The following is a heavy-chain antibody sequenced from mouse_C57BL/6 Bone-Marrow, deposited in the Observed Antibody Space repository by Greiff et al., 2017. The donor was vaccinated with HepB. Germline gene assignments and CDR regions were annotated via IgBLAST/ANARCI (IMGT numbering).Heavy chain of an antibody. CDR1: GFTFSDYY. CDR3: ARGYYGSSYPYFDY. J-gene: IGHJ2*01. Sequence: EVKLVESEGGLVQPGSSMKLSCTASGFTFSDYYMAWVRQVPEKGLEWVANINYDGSSTYYLDSLKSRFIISRANAKNILYLQMSSLKSEDTATYYCARGYYGSSYPYFDYWGQGTTLTVSS. V-gene: IGHV5-16*01. CDR2: INYDGSST. D-gene: IGHD1-1*01.